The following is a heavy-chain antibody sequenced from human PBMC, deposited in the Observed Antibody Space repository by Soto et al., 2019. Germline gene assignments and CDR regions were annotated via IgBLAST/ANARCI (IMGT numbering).Heavy chain of an antibody. D-gene: IGHD3-22*01. V-gene: IGHV3-21*01. CDR1: GFTFSNYG. CDR3: ARVADSSGYDLDY. Sequence: EVQLVESGGGLVKPGGSLRLSCAASGFTFSNYGMNWVRQAPGKGLEWVSSISSSSTYIYYADSLKGRFTISRDNAKNSLYLQMYSLRAEDTAVYYCARVADSSGYDLDYWGQGTLVTVSS. J-gene: IGHJ4*02. CDR2: ISSSSTYI.